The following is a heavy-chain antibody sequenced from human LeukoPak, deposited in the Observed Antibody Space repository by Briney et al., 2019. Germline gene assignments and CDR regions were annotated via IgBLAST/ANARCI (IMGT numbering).Heavy chain of an antibody. V-gene: IGHV3-64*01. Sequence: GGSLRLSCAASGFTFSSYAMHWVRQAPGKGLEYVSAISSNGGSTYYANSVKGRFTISRDNSKNTLYLQMNSLRAEDTAVYYCARRAGAYSHPYDYWGQGPLVTVSS. CDR3: ARRAGAYSHPYDY. D-gene: IGHD4/OR15-4a*01. J-gene: IGHJ4*02. CDR2: ISSNGGST. CDR1: GFTFSSYA.